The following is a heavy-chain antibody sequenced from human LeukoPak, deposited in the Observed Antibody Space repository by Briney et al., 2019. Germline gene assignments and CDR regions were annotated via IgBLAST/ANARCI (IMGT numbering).Heavy chain of an antibody. CDR1: GFTFSSYG. D-gene: IGHD2-2*01. CDR2: IWYDGSNK. V-gene: IGHV3-33*01. J-gene: IGHJ6*02. CDR3: ARDCAQHYYYYGMDV. Sequence: TGGSLRLSCAASGFTFSSYGMHWVRQAPGEGLEWVAVIWYDGSNKYYADSVKGRFTISRDNSKNTLYLQMNSLRAEDTAVYYCARDCAQHYYYYGMDVWGQGTTVTVSS.